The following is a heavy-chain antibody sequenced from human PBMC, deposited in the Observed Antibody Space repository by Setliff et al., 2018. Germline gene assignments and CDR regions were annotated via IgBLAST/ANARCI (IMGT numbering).Heavy chain of an antibody. CDR1: GYTFTGYY. V-gene: IGHV1-3*01. CDR2: FNVGHGYT. J-gene: IGHJ4*02. D-gene: IGHD5-18*01. CDR3: ATIGLDTAMITGVLLDF. Sequence: GASVKVSCKASGYTFTGYYMHWVRQAPGQRLEWMGWFNVGHGYTKYSQKFQGRVTMTEDTSTDTAYMELSSLRSDDTAVYYCATIGLDTAMITGVLLDFWGQGTLVTVSS.